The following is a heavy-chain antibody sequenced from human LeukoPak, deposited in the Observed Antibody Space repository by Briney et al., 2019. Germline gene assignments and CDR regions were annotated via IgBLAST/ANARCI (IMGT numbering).Heavy chain of an antibody. CDR3: ASLGRGLLDAFDI. CDR1: GFTVSSNY. CDR2: IYSGGST. Sequence: GGSLRLSCAASGFTVSSNYMSWVRQAPGKGLEWVSVIYSGGSTYYADSVKGRFTISRDNAKNSLYLQMNSLRAEDTAVYYCASLGRGLLDAFDIWGQGTMVTVSS. J-gene: IGHJ3*02. D-gene: IGHD2-15*01. V-gene: IGHV3-53*01.